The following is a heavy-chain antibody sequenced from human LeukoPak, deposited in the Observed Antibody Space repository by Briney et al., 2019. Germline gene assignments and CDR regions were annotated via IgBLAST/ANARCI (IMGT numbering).Heavy chain of an antibody. V-gene: IGHV3-21*01. Sequence: GGSLRLSCAASGFRFCSYSMNWVRQAPGKGLEWVSSISSSSRYIYYADSVEGRVTMSRDNAKNSLYLQMSSLRAEDTAVYYCARGDTAMARRAHWFDPWGQGTLVTVSS. J-gene: IGHJ5*02. CDR2: ISSSSRYI. D-gene: IGHD5-18*01. CDR1: GFRFCSYS. CDR3: ARGDTAMARRAHWFDP.